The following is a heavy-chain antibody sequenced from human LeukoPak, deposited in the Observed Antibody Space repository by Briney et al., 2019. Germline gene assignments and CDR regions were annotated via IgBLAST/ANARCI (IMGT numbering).Heavy chain of an antibody. V-gene: IGHV3-21*04. D-gene: IGHD3-3*01. CDR3: AKDEGLGVFIKNYFNY. Sequence: GGSLRLSCAASGFTFKTYTMHWVRQAPGMGLEWVSSISSSSSYIFYADSVKGRFTISRDNAKNSLYLQMSSLRAEDAAVYYVAKDEGLGVFIKNYFNYGARGTRSPVSS. CDR1: GFTFKTYT. J-gene: IGHJ4*02. CDR2: ISSSSSYI.